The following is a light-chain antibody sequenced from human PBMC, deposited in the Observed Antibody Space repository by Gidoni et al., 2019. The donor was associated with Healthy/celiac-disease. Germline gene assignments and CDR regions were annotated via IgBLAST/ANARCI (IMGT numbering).Light chain of an antibody. CDR2: CAS. CDR3: QQYNNWPQT. J-gene: IGKJ2*01. Sequence: IVMTQSPATLSVSPGERATLSCRASQSVSSNLAWYQQKPGQAPRLLIYCASTRATGIPARFSGSGSGTEFTLTISSLHSEDFAVYYCQQYNNWPQTFGQRTKLEIQ. V-gene: IGKV3-15*01. CDR1: QSVSSN.